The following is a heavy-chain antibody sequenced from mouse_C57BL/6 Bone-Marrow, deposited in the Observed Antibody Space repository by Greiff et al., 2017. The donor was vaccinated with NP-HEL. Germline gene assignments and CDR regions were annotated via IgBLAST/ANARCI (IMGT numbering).Heavy chain of an antibody. V-gene: IGHV1-50*01. CDR1: GYTFTSYW. CDR3: AREGTVVAIDY. J-gene: IGHJ2*01. D-gene: IGHD1-1*01. Sequence: QVQLQQPGAELVKPGASVKLSCKASGYTFTSYWMQWVKQRPGQGLEWIGEIDPSDSYTNYNQKFKGKATLTVDTSSSTAYMQLSSLTSEDSAVYYCAREGTVVAIDYWGQGTTLTVSS. CDR2: IDPSDSYT.